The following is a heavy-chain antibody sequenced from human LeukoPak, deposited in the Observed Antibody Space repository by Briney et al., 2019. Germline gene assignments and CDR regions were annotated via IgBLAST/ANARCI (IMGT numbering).Heavy chain of an antibody. CDR1: GFTFSSYG. V-gene: IGHV3-33*08. D-gene: IGHD6-13*01. J-gene: IGHJ4*02. CDR3: ARDGPRRYSSSCMDY. CDR2: IWYDGSNK. Sequence: PGGSPRLSCAASGFTFSSYGMHWVRQAPGKGLEWVAVIWYDGSNKYYADSVKGRFTISRDNSKNTLYLQMNSLRAEDTAVYYCARDGPRRYSSSCMDYWGQGTLVTVSS.